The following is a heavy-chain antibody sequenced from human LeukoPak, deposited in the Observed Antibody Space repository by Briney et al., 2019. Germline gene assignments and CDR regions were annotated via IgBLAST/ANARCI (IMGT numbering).Heavy chain of an antibody. J-gene: IGHJ4*02. Sequence: SETLSLTCAVYGGSFSGYYWSWIRQPPGKGLEWIGEINHSGSTNYNPSLKSRVTISVDTSKNQFSLKLSSVTAADTAVYYCARVSASIYHFDYWGQGTLVTVSS. V-gene: IGHV4-34*01. CDR1: GGSFSGYY. D-gene: IGHD3-3*01. CDR3: ARVSASIYHFDY. CDR2: INHSGST.